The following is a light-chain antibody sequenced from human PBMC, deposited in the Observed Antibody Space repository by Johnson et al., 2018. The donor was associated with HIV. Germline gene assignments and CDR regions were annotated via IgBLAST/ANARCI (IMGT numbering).Light chain of an antibody. J-gene: IGLJ1*01. V-gene: IGLV1-51*02. CDR3: GTWDSSLSVGGV. CDR2: ENH. Sequence: QSVLTQAPSVSAAPGQKVTISCSGSSSNIGKNYVSWYRHLPGTAPKLLIYENHKRPSGIPDRFSGSKSGTSATLGITGLQTGDEADYYCGTWDSSLSVGGVVGTGTKVTVL. CDR1: SSNIGKNY.